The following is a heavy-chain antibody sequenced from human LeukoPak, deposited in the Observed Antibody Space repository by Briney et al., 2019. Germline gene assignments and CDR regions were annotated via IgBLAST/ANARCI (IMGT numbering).Heavy chain of an antibody. Sequence: GGSLRLSCAASGFTFTRYRMTWVRQAPGKGLEWVANIKQDGSEGYYVDSVDGRFTISRDNAKNSLFLQMNSLRDDDTAVYYCARSESTMTTWSMDYWGQGALVMVSS. J-gene: IGHJ4*02. CDR3: ARSESTMTTWSMDY. V-gene: IGHV3-7*01. CDR1: GFTFTRYR. CDR2: IKQDGSEG. D-gene: IGHD4-17*01.